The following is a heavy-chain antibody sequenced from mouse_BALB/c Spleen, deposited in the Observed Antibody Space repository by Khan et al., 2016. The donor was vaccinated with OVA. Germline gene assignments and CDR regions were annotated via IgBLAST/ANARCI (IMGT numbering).Heavy chain of an antibody. D-gene: IGHD2-3*01. V-gene: IGHV1-7*01. CDR3: TRRGLDGIFAY. CDR1: GYSFTTYW. CDR2: INPSTGYT. Sequence: QVQLQQSGAEVAKPGASVKMSCKASGYSFTTYWMHWVKQRPGQGLEWIGYINPSTGYTEFNQRFNDKATLTTDRSSSTAYMQLSSLTSEDSAGYYCTRRGLDGIFAYWGQGTLVTVSA. J-gene: IGHJ3*01.